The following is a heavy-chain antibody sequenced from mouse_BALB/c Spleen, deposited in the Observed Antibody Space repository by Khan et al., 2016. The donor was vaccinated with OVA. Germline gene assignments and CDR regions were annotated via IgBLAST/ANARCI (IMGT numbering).Heavy chain of an antibody. D-gene: IGHD1-1*01. CDR3: ARGNYYGYYCDY. CDR1: GYSITSGYA. CDR2: ISYSGGT. V-gene: IGHV3-2*02. Sequence: VELVESGPGLVKPSQSLSLTCIVTGYSITSGYAWNWIRQFPGNKLEWMGYISYSGGTSYNPSLKSRISITRDTSKNQFFLQLKSVTTEDTATYNCARGNYYGYYCDYWGQGTTLTVSA. J-gene: IGHJ2*01.